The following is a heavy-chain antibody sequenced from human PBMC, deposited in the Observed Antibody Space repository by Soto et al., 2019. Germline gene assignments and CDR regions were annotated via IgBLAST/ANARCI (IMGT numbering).Heavy chain of an antibody. CDR3: ARAMPKLGKTRYQLDY. D-gene: IGHD3-9*01. V-gene: IGHV1-2*04. CDR2: INPNHGGT. J-gene: IGHJ4*02. Sequence: ASVKVSCKASGYTFSDYYIHWVRQAPGQGLEWMGWINPNHGGTNYAQRFQGWVTMTRDTSITTAYMELTSLKSDDTAMYYCARAMPKLGKTRYQLDYWGQGTLVTVSS. CDR1: GYTFSDYY.